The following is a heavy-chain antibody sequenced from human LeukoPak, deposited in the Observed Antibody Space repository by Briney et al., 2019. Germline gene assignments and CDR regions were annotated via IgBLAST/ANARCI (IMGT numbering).Heavy chain of an antibody. V-gene: IGHV4-39*01. CDR2: IYYSGNT. J-gene: IGHJ4*02. D-gene: IGHD5-24*01. Sequence: SETLSLTCSVSGGTISSSSYYWGWIRQPPGKGLEWIGSIYYSGNTYFNPSLKSRVIISVDTSKNQFSLKLNSVTAADTAVYFCARPPRDGYNSPYFDCGGQEILVTVSS. CDR1: GGTISSSSYY. CDR3: ARPPRDGYNSPYFDC.